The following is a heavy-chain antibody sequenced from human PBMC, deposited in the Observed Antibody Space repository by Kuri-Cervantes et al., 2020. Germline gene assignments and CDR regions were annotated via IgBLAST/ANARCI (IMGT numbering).Heavy chain of an antibody. Sequence: QTLSLTCAVYVESFSDYYWSGIRQPPGKGLEWMGEINHSGNTNYSTSLKSRVTISVDTSKNQFSLKLSSVTAAATAVYYCARGTNSYWGSYRRAFDIWGKGTMVTVSS. J-gene: IGHJ3*02. CDR2: INHSGNT. V-gene: IGHV4-34*01. CDR3: ARGTNSYWGSYRRAFDI. CDR1: VESFSDYY. D-gene: IGHD3-16*02.